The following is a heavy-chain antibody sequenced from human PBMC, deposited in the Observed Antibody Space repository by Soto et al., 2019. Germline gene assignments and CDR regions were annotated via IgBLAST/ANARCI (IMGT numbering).Heavy chain of an antibody. D-gene: IGHD1-1*01. J-gene: IGHJ4*02. V-gene: IGHV4-31*03. CDR2: IYYSGST. Sequence: QVQLQESGPGLVKPSQTLSLTCTVSGGSISSGGYYWSWIRQHPGKGLEWIGDIYYSGSTYYNPSLKSRVTISVDTSKNQFSLKLSAVTAADTAVYYGARDGMGPCGFDYWGQGTLVTVSS. CDR3: ARDGMGPCGFDY. CDR1: GGSISSGGYY.